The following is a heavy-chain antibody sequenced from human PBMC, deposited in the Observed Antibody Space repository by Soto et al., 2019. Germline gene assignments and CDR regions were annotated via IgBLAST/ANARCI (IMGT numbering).Heavy chain of an antibody. V-gene: IGHV4-59*01. CDR1: GGSISSYY. CDR2: IYYSGST. CDR3: AREDSSGYLDY. J-gene: IGHJ4*02. D-gene: IGHD3-22*01. Sequence: ASETLSLTCTVSGGSISSYYWSWIRQPPGKGLEWIGYIYYSGSTNYNPTLKSRVTTSVDTSKNQFSLKLSSVTAADTAVYYCAREDSSGYLDYWGQGTLVTVSS.